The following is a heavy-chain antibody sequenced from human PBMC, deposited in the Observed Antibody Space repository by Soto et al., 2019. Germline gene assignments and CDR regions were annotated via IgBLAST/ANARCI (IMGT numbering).Heavy chain of an antibody. Sequence: QVQLEQSGAEVKKPGSSVKVSCKASGGTFRTSAISWVRQAPGQGLEWMGGIMPIFRTPDYAQKFQGRVILTALAFTGTAYMELSSVCSGTTARLCCSRDSGLLQSGGKYYAILDVWRQGTTFTVSS. CDR3: SRDSGLLQSGGKYYAILDV. CDR1: GGTFRTSA. D-gene: IGHD2-15*01. J-gene: IGHJ6*02. V-gene: IGHV1-69*12. CDR2: IMPIFRTP.